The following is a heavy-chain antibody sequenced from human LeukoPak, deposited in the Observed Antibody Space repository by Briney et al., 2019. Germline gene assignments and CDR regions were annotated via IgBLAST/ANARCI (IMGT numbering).Heavy chain of an antibody. CDR2: IYYSGST. J-gene: IGHJ5*02. Sequence: SETLSLTCTVSGVSISSSNSYRGWIRQPPGKGLEWIGSIYYSGSTNYNPSLKSRVTISVDTSKNQFSLKLSSVTAADTAVYYCARAWCTMVRGVINWFDPWGQGTLVTVSS. V-gene: IGHV4-39*07. CDR1: GVSISSSNSY. CDR3: ARAWCTMVRGVINWFDP. D-gene: IGHD3-10*01.